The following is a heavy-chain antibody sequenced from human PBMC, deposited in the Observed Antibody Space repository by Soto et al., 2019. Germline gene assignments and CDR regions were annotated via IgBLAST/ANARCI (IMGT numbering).Heavy chain of an antibody. CDR2: IIPLFGTP. CDR3: ARASPVICGGDPCYRLDSSFDS. D-gene: IGHD2-21*02. J-gene: IGHJ5*01. V-gene: IGHV1-69*01. Sequence: QVQLVQSGAEVRKPGSSLRVSCKSSGATFSTTGISWVRQAPGQGLEWMGGIIPLFGTPKYARKFQGRVSLPAVDSSRTVYVALPRLRPDDAAVYYCARASPVICGGDPCYRLDSSFDSWGQGSLVIVSS. CDR1: GATFSTTG.